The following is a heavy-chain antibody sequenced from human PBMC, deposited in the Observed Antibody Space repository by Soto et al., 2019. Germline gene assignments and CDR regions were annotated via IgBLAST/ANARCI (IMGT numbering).Heavy chain of an antibody. CDR2: IIPIFGTA. J-gene: IGHJ6*02. D-gene: IGHD5-12*01. CDR3: ARDGYNIIPHYYYYGMDV. V-gene: IGHV1-69*01. CDR1: GDTFSIDA. Sequence: SVKGSWKTSGDTFSIDAVSWGLLDNGQGLEWMGGIIPIFGTANYAQKFQGRVTITADESTSTAYMELSSLRSEDTAVYYCARDGYNIIPHYYYYGMDVWGQGTTVTVSS.